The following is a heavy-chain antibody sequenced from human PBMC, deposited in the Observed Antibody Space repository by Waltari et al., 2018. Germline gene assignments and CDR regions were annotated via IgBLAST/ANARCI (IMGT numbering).Heavy chain of an antibody. CDR1: DFTSSDYS. V-gene: IGHV3-30*09. CDR3: ARDKEDRVDY. CDR2: ISSDGDSE. Sequence: QVQLVESGGGVVQPGASLRLSCVASDFTSSDYSIHWVHQAPGQGLEWVSVISSDGDSERYEDSVKGRFAISRDNPGNTVYLQMNDLRAEDTGVYYCARDKEDRVDYWGQGILVSVSS. D-gene: IGHD3-22*01. J-gene: IGHJ4*02.